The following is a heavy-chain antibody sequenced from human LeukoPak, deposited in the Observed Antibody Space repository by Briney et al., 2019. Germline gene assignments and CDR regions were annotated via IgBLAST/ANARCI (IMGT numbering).Heavy chain of an antibody. CDR1: GVTFSSYA. D-gene: IGHD5-12*01. Sequence: PGGSLRLSCAASGVTFSSYAMHWVRQAPGKGVEWGAVISYDGGNKYYAESVKGRFTISRDNSKNTLYLQMNSLRAEDTAVYYCARDSGYVWFDPWGQGTLVTVSS. J-gene: IGHJ5*02. CDR2: ISYDGGNK. CDR3: ARDSGYVWFDP. V-gene: IGHV3-30-3*01.